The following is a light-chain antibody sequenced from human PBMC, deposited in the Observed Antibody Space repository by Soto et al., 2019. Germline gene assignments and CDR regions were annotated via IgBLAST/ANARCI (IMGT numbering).Light chain of an antibody. CDR3: ATWDDSLSAWV. CDR1: DSNIGSNT. CDR2: SDN. V-gene: IGLV1-44*01. J-gene: IGLJ3*02. Sequence: QLVLTQPPSASGTPGQRVTISCSGSDSNIGSNTVNWYQQLPGTAPKLLIYSDNQRPSGVPDRFSGSKSGSSASLAISGLQSEDEADYYCATWDDSLSAWVFGGGTKVTVL.